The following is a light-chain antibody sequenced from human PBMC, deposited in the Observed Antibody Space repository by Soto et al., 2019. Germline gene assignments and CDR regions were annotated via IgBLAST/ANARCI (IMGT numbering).Light chain of an antibody. CDR2: SAS. Sequence: EIVLTQSPGTLSLSPGERGTLSCRTSQIISSSFLAWYQQKPGLAPRLLIYSASSRATGIPDRFSGSGSGTDFTLTISRLEPEDFAVYYCQQYSASPQTFGQGTQVEIK. V-gene: IGKV3-20*01. J-gene: IGKJ1*01. CDR1: QIISSSF. CDR3: QQYSASPQT.